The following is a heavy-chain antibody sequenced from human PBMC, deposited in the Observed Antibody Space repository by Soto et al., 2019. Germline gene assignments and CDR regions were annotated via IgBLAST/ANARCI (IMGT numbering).Heavy chain of an antibody. CDR3: ARSLTNYGARQNDGMDV. Sequence: HVQLQESGPGLVKPSQTLSLTCTVSGGSISSGGYYWSWIRQHPGKGLEWIGYIYYSGSTYYNPSLKSRVTIAVDTSKNQFALKLSSLTAADTAVYYCARSLTNYGARQNDGMDVWGQGTTVTVSS. D-gene: IGHD4-17*01. CDR2: IYYSGST. CDR1: GGSISSGGYY. V-gene: IGHV4-31*03. J-gene: IGHJ6*02.